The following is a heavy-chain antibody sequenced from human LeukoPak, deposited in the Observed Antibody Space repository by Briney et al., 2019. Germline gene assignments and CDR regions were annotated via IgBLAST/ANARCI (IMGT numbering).Heavy chain of an antibody. CDR3: ARDGGYYDSSGSPGMDV. D-gene: IGHD3-22*01. V-gene: IGHV1-69*04. CDR1: GGTFSSYA. CDR2: IIPILGIA. Sequence: AAVKVSCKASGGTFSSYAISWVRQAPGQGLEWMGRIIPILGIANYAQKFKGRVTITADKSTSTAYMELSSLRSEDTAVYYCARDGGYYDSSGSPGMDVWGQGTTVTVPS. J-gene: IGHJ6*02.